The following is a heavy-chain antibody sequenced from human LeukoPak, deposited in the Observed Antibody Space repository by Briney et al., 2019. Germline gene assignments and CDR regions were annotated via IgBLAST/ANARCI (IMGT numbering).Heavy chain of an antibody. J-gene: IGHJ4*02. CDR1: GLTFSSSG. Sequence: GGSLRLSCAASGLTFSSSGMHWVRQAPGKGLEWVAFIRYDETNKHYADSVKGRFTISRDNSKNTLYLQMNSLRSEDTAVYYCAKGVYGGSSGGFYFDYRGQGALVTVSS. CDR3: AKGVYGGSSGGFYFDY. CDR2: IRYDETNK. D-gene: IGHD1-26*01. V-gene: IGHV3-30*02.